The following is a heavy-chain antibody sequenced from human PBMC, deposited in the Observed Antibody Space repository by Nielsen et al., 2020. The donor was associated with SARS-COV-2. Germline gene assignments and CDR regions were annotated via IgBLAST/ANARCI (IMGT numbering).Heavy chain of an antibody. CDR3: AREVYSSSWYLGAWDNWFDP. CDR1: GGSISSYY. Sequence: SETLSLTCTVSGGSISSYYWSWIRQPPGKGLEWIGYIYYSGSTNYNPSLKSRVTISVDTSKNQFSLKLSSVTAADTAVHYCAREVYSSSWYLGAWDNWFDPWGQGTLVTVSS. CDR2: IYYSGST. J-gene: IGHJ5*02. V-gene: IGHV4-59*01. D-gene: IGHD6-13*01.